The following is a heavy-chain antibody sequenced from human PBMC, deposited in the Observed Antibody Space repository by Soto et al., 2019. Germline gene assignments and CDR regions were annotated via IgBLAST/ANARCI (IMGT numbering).Heavy chain of an antibody. CDR2: ISGSGGST. CDR3: AKRTVGWYFDL. V-gene: IGHV3-23*01. CDR1: GFTFSSYA. Sequence: XSCAASGFTFSSYAMNWVRQAPGKGLEWVSVISGSGGSTYYAXAVKGRFTISRDNSKNTLYLQMNSLRAEDTAVYYCAKRTVGWYFDLWGRGTLVTVSS. J-gene: IGHJ2*01. D-gene: IGHD4-17*01.